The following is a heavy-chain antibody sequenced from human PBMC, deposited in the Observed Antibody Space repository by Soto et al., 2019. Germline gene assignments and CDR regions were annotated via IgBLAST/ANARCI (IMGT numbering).Heavy chain of an antibody. V-gene: IGHV3-43*01. Sequence: PXGSLRLSCAASGFRFYEYNIHWVRQAPGKGLEWVSLITWNGANTYYADSVKGRFTISRDGTTKSVSLQMTSLKREDTGLYYCARETLSYGSALDVWGQGTTVTVSS. CDR1: GFRFYEYN. D-gene: IGHD3-16*01. J-gene: IGHJ6*02. CDR3: ARETLSYGSALDV. CDR2: ITWNGANT.